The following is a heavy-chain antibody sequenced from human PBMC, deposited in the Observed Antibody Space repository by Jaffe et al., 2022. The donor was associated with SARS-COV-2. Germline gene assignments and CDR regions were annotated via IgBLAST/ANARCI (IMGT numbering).Heavy chain of an antibody. Sequence: QVQLRESGPGLVKPSQTLSLTCTVSGDSMTSGSYYWNWIRQRPGRGLEWIGYNYRGVSTFYNPSLKSRISISVDTSVQQISLQLTSVTAADTAEYFCARAGTSSSIDYYGLDVWGHGTAVIVSS. CDR1: GDSMTSGSYY. J-gene: IGHJ6*02. D-gene: IGHD1-1*01. CDR2: NYRGVST. CDR3: ARAGTSSSIDYYGLDV. V-gene: IGHV4-31*03.